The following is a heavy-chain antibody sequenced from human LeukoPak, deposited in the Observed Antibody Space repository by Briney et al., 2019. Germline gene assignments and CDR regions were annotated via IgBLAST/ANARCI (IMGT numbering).Heavy chain of an antibody. Sequence: PSETLSLTCTVSGGSISSFYRSWIRQPPGKGLEWIGYIYYTGRTNYNPSLKSRVTISVDTSKNQFSLKLSSVTAADTAVYYCARVHNYYDSSGYSNFDYWGQGTLVTVSS. J-gene: IGHJ4*02. CDR3: ARVHNYYDSSGYSNFDY. D-gene: IGHD3-22*01. CDR1: GGSISSFY. V-gene: IGHV4-59*01. CDR2: IYYTGRT.